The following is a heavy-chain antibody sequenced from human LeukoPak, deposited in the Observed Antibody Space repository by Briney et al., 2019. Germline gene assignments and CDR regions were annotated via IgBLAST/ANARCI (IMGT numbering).Heavy chain of an antibody. CDR2: ISYDGSNK. V-gene: IGHV3-30-3*01. CDR1: GFTFSSYA. J-gene: IGHJ4*02. CDR3: ARAGNDYGDSHYFDY. Sequence: GGSLRLSCAASGFTFSSYAMHWVRQPPGKGLEWVAVISYDGSNKYYADSVKGRFTISRDNSKNTLYLQMNSLRAEDTAVYYCARAGNDYGDSHYFDYWGQGTLVTVSS. D-gene: IGHD4-17*01.